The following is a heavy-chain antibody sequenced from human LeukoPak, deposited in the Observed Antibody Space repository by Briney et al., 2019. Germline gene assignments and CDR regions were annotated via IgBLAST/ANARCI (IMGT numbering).Heavy chain of an antibody. CDR2: ISGSGGST. D-gene: IGHD3-22*01. CDR3: ATQTAIVVATT. CDR1: GFTFSSYA. J-gene: IGHJ5*02. Sequence: GGSLRLSCAASGFTFSSYAMSWVRQAPGKGLEWVSGISGSGGSTYYADSVKDRFIISRDNSKNTLYLQMNSLRGEDTAVYYCATQTAIVVATTWGQGTLVTVSS. V-gene: IGHV3-23*01.